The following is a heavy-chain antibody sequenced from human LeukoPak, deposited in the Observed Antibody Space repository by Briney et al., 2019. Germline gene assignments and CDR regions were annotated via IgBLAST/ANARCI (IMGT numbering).Heavy chain of an antibody. V-gene: IGHV4-39*07. CDR3: ARDFWSGYRWFDP. CDR2: IYYSGST. CDR1: GGSISSSSYY. Sequence: PSETLSLTCTVSGGSISSSSYYWGWIRQPPGKGLEWIGSIYYSGSTYYNPSLKSRVTISVDTSKNQFSLKLSSVTAADTAVYYCARDFWSGYRWFDPWGQGTLVTVSS. J-gene: IGHJ5*02. D-gene: IGHD3-3*01.